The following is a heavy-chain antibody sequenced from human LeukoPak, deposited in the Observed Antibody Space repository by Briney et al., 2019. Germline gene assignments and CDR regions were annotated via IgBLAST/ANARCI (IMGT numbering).Heavy chain of an antibody. CDR2: ISSSVSTI. Sequence: GGSLRLSCAASGFTFSTYSMNWVRRAPGKGRWWVAYISSSVSTIYYADSVKGRFTISRDNSKNTLYLQMNSLRAEDTAVYYCVKGGSSGYRWFDPWGQGTLVTVSS. V-gene: IGHV3-48*01. J-gene: IGHJ5*02. D-gene: IGHD3-22*01. CDR3: VKGGSSGYRWFDP. CDR1: GFTFSTYS.